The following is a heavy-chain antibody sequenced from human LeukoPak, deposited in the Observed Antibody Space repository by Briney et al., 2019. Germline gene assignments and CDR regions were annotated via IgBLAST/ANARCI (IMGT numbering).Heavy chain of an antibody. CDR3: ARDSSSWYFDY. CDR2: IIPIFGTA. Sequence: ASVKVSCKASGGTFSSYAISWVRQAPGQGLEWMGGIIPIFGTANYAQKFQGRVTITTDTSTSTAYMELRSLRSDDTAVYYCARDSSSWYFDYWGQGTLVTVSS. CDR1: GGTFSSYA. J-gene: IGHJ4*02. V-gene: IGHV1-69*05. D-gene: IGHD6-13*01.